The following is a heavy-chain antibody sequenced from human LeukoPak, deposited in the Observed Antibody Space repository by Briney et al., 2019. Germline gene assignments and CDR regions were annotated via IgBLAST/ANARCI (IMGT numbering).Heavy chain of an antibody. CDR2: ISYDGSNK. V-gene: IGHV3-30*03. CDR3: ARDSQEQWLVITAEYYWFDP. J-gene: IGHJ5*02. D-gene: IGHD6-19*01. CDR1: GFTFSSYS. Sequence: PGGSLRLSCAASGFTFSSYSMNWVRQAPGKGLEWVAVISYDGSNKYYADSVKGRFTISRDNSKNTLYLQMNSLRAEDTAVYYCARDSQEQWLVITAEYYWFDPWGQGTLVTVSS.